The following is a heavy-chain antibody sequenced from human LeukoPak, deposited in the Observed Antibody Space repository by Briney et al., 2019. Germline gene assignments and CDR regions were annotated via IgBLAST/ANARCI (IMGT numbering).Heavy chain of an antibody. Sequence: GGSLGLSCAASGFTFSSYWMSWVRQAPGKGLEWVANINQDGSEKYYVDSVKGRFTISRDNAKNSLYLHMSSLRAEDTALYYCASRSSVAASGPGWGQGTLVTVSS. CDR1: GFTFSSYW. D-gene: IGHD2-15*01. J-gene: IGHJ4*02. CDR2: INQDGSEK. V-gene: IGHV3-7*01. CDR3: ASRSSVAASGPG.